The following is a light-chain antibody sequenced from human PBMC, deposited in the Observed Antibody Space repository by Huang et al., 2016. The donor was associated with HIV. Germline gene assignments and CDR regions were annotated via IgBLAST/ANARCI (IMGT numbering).Light chain of an antibody. J-gene: IGKJ5*01. Sequence: DIVMTQSPLSLPITPGEPASISCRSSQPLLHSNGYNYLDWYLQKPGQSPQLLIYLGSNRASGVPDRFSGSGSVTDFTLKFSTVEAEDVGIYYCMQALQTPRTFGQGTRLEIK. CDR2: LGS. CDR3: MQALQTPRT. V-gene: IGKV2-28*01. CDR1: QPLLHSNGYNY.